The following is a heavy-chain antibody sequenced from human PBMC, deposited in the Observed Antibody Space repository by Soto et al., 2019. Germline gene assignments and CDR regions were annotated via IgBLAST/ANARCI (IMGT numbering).Heavy chain of an antibody. D-gene: IGHD4-17*01. CDR2: IYYSGST. Sequence: PSETLSLTCTVSGGSISSGGYYWSWIRQHPGKGLEWIGYIYYSGSTYYNPSLKSRVTISVDTSKNQFSLKLSSVTAADTAVYYCARDAAAKGPPSTVSPVSYYYYYMDVWGKGTTVTVSS. CDR1: GGSISSGGYY. V-gene: IGHV4-31*03. CDR3: ARDAAAKGPPSTVSPVSYYYYYMDV. J-gene: IGHJ6*03.